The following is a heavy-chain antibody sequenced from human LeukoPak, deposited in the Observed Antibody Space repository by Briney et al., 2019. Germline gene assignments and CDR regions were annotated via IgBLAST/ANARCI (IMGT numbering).Heavy chain of an antibody. CDR2: FDPEDGET. Sequence: ASVKVSCKVSGYTLTELSMHWVRQAPGEGLEWMGGFDPEDGETIHAQKFQGRVTMTEDTSTDTAYMELSSLRSEDTAVYYCATLVVPAAGGYYYYMDVWGKGTTVTVSS. V-gene: IGHV1-24*01. J-gene: IGHJ6*03. CDR1: GYTLTELS. D-gene: IGHD2-2*01. CDR3: ATLVVPAAGGYYYYMDV.